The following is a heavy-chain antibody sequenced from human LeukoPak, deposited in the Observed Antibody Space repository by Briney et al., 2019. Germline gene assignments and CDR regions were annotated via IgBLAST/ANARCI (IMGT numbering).Heavy chain of an antibody. CDR3: ARDPYGGSYFPLPY. V-gene: IGHV1-2*02. CDR1: GYTFSGYY. J-gene: IGHJ4*02. Sequence: GASVKVSCKASGYTFSGYYVHWVRQAPGQGLEWMGWLSPKSGATKYAQKFQGRVTLTRDLSLSTAYMELNSLTSDDTAVYYCARDPYGGSYFPLPYWGQGALVTVSS. D-gene: IGHD1-26*01. CDR2: LSPKSGAT.